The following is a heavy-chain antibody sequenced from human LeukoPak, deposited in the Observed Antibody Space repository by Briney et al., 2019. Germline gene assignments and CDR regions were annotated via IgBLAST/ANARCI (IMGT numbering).Heavy chain of an antibody. V-gene: IGHV3-74*01. CDR3: ARGSGYGVLDY. D-gene: IGHD6-25*01. Sequence: GGSLRLSCATSGFPFSAYLMHWVRQALGKGLVWVSRINSDGSSIDYADSVKGRLTISRDNAKNTLYVQMNSLRAEDTAVYYCARGSGYGVLDYWGQGTLVTVS. CDR1: GFPFSAYL. J-gene: IGHJ4*02. CDR2: INSDGSSI.